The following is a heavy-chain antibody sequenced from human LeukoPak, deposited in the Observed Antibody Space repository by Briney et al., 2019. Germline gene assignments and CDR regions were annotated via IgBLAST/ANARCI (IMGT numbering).Heavy chain of an antibody. J-gene: IGHJ3*02. V-gene: IGHV1-69*05. D-gene: IGHD3-3*01. CDR1: GGTFSSYA. CDR3: ARGLRKEWLIYDAFDI. Sequence: SVKVSCKASGGTFSSYAISWVRQAPGQGLEWMGRIIPIFGTADYAQKFQGRVTITTDESTSTAYMELSSLRSEDTAVYYCARGLRKEWLIYDAFDIWGQGTMVTVSS. CDR2: IIPIFGTA.